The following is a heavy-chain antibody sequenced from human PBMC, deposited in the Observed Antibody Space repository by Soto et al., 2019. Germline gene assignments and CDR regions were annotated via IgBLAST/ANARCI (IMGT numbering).Heavy chain of an antibody. CDR3: EFAGYDSSGYWGCGC. Sequence: QVQLQQSGPGLVKPSQTLSLTCAISGDSVSSNTATWNWIRQSPSRGLEWLGRTYYRSKWYYDYAVSVKSRITFNPDTYMTQFSLRLNCVTHGDRVGDDCEFAGYDSSGYWGCGCWAQGTLVTVAS. J-gene: IGHJ4*02. V-gene: IGHV6-1*01. CDR1: GDSVSSNTAT. D-gene: IGHD3-22*01. CDR2: TYYRSKWYY.